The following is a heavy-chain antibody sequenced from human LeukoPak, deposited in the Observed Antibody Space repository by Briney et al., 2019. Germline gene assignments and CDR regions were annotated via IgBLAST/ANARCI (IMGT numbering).Heavy chain of an antibody. CDR3: ARLGYYGSGSYYDYYYYYMDV. Sequence: SETLSLTCTVSGGSISSSSYYWGWIRQPPGKGLEWIGSIYYSGSTYYNPSLKSRVTISVHTSKNQFSLKLSSVTAADTAVYYCARLGYYGSGSYYDYYYYYMDVWGKGTTVTISS. D-gene: IGHD3-10*01. J-gene: IGHJ6*03. V-gene: IGHV4-39*01. CDR2: IYYSGST. CDR1: GGSISSSSYY.